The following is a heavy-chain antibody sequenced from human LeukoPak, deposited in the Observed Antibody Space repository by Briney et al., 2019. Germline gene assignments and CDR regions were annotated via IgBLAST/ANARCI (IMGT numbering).Heavy chain of an antibody. J-gene: IGHJ4*02. CDR3: VKEGEVVITHRFDS. V-gene: IGHV3-23*01. CDR1: GITFSSYA. D-gene: IGHD3-22*01. Sequence: PGGSLRLSCAASGITFSSYAMTWVRQAPGKGLEWVSGISGSSSSSYYADSVKGRFTISRDYSNNTVYQQMNSLRAEDTAVYYCVKEGEVVITHRFDSWGQGTLVTVSS. CDR2: ISGSSSSS.